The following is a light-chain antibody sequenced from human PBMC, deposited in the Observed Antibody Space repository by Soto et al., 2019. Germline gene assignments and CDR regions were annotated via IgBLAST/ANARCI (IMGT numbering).Light chain of an antibody. CDR1: QGIGSY. CDR2: AAS. CDR3: QQYNSYWT. J-gene: IGKJ1*01. Sequence: DIQMTQSPSTLSASVGDRVTSTCRASQGIGSYLAWYQQKPGEAPKLLIFAASTLQSGVPSRFSGSGSGTEFTLTISSLQPDDFATYYCQQYNSYWTFGQGTKVDIK. V-gene: IGKV1-5*01.